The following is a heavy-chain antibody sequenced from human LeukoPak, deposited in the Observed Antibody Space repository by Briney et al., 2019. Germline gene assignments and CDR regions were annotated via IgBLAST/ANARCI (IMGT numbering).Heavy chain of an antibody. CDR1: GYSFTSDW. J-gene: IGHJ4*02. Sequence: GESLKISCKGSGYSFTSDWIGWVRQMSGKGLEWMRIIYPGDSDTRYSPSFEGQVTISVDKSISTAYLQWSSLKASDTAMYYCARQTRDGSGSRGYSFDFWGQGTLVTVSS. V-gene: IGHV5-51*01. CDR2: IYPGDSDT. CDR3: ARQTRDGSGSRGYSFDF. D-gene: IGHD3-10*01.